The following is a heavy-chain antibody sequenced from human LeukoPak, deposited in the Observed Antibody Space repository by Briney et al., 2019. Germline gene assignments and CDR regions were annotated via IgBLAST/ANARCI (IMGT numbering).Heavy chain of an antibody. CDR2: INTDGSST. CDR1: GFTFCSYW. CDR3: ARVITFSREADY. J-gene: IGHJ4*02. V-gene: IGHV3-74*01. Sequence: GGSLRLSCAASGFTFCSYWMHWVRQAPGKGLVWVSRINTDGSSTTYADSVKGRFTISRDNAKNTLYLQMNSLRAEDTAVYYCARVITFSREADYWGQGTLVTVSS. D-gene: IGHD2/OR15-2a*01.